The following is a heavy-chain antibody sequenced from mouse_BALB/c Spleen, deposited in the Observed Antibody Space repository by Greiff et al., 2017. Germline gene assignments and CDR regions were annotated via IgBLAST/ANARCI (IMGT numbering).Heavy chain of an antibody. V-gene: IGHV2-6-4*01. D-gene: IGHD1-1*01. CDR2: IWGGGST. J-gene: IGHJ4*01. Sequence: VKVVESGPGLVAPSQSLSITCTVSGFSLSRYSVHWVRQPPGKGLEWLGMIWGGGSTNYNSALKSRLSISMDNSKSQVFLKMNSLQTDDTAMYYCARKGTLYGSDYAMDYWGQGTSVTVSS. CDR3: ARKGTLYGSDYAMDY. CDR1: GFSLSRYS.